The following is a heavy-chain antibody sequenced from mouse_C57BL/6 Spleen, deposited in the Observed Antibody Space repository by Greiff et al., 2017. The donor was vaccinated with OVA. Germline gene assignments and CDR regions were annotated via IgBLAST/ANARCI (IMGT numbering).Heavy chain of an antibody. D-gene: IGHD2-4*01. Sequence: VQLQQPGAELVKPGASVKLSCKASGYTFTSYWMHWVKQRPGQGLEWIGMIHPNSGSTNYNEKFKSKATLTVDKSSSTAYMQLSSLTSEDSAVYYCRYEYDDEGYAMDYWGQGTSVTVSS. V-gene: IGHV1-64*01. CDR2: IHPNSGST. J-gene: IGHJ4*01. CDR3: RYEYDDEGYAMDY. CDR1: GYTFTSYW.